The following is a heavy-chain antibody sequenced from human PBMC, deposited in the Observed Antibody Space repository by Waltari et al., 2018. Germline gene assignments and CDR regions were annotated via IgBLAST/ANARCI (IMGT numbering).Heavy chain of an antibody. V-gene: IGHV4-38-2*01. CDR3: ASPIFGVVNTGGHFDY. CDR1: AYSISRGYY. Sequence: QVQLQEPRPGLVKPSETLSLTFSVSAYSISRGYYWGWIRHPPGKGLEWIGSIYHSGSTYYKPSLKSRVTISVDTSKNQFSLKLSAVTAADTAVYYGASPIFGVVNTGGHFDYWGQGTLVTVCS. J-gene: IGHJ4*02. CDR2: IYHSGST. D-gene: IGHD3-3*01.